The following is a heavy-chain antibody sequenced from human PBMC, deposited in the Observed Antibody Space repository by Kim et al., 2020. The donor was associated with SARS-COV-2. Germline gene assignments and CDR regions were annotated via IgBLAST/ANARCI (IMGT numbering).Heavy chain of an antibody. CDR3: AKDGRISSSSWYYYYYY. Sequence: GGSLRLSCAASGFTFSSYGMHWVRQAPGKGLEWVAVISFDGSNKYYADSVKGRFTISRDNSKNTLYLQMNSLRAEDTAVYSCAKDGRISSSSWYYYYYY. V-gene: IGHV3-30*18. CDR2: ISFDGSNK. D-gene: IGHD6-13*01. CDR1: GFTFSSYG. J-gene: IGHJ6*03.